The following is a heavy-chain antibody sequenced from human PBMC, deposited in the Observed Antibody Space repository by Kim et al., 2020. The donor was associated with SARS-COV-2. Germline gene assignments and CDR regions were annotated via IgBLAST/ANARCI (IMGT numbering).Heavy chain of an antibody. Sequence: SVKVSCKASGGTFSSYAISWVRQAPGQGLEWMGGIIPIFGTANYAQKFQGRVTITADESTSTAYMELSSLRSEDTAVYYCARSRVLYGSYDYVWGSYRYDYWGQGTLVTVSS. CDR1: GGTFSSYA. J-gene: IGHJ4*02. D-gene: IGHD3-16*02. V-gene: IGHV1-69*13. CDR3: ARSRVLYGSYDYVWGSYRYDY. CDR2: IIPIFGTA.